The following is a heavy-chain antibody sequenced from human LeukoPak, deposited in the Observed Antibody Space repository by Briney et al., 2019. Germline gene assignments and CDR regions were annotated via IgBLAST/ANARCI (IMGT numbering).Heavy chain of an antibody. D-gene: IGHD2-2*01. CDR2: IHYDGSIK. Sequence: GGSLRLSCAAPGFSFSSSGLHWVRQAPDKGLGWVAFIHYDGSIKYYADSVKGRFTISRDNSKNTLYLQMDTPRGEDTAVYYCSKEGVRCCHDDYWGRGTLVTVSS. V-gene: IGHV3-30*02. CDR1: GFSFSSSG. CDR3: SKEGVRCCHDDY. J-gene: IGHJ4*02.